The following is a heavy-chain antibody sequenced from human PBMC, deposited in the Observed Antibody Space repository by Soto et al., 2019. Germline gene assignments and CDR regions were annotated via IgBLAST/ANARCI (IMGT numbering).Heavy chain of an antibody. Sequence: QVQLQQWGAGLLKPSETLSLDCGVLGGSFTDYDWTWVRQSPGRGLEWIGEVSRSGRITYNPSLRSRFTISRDPASNQFSLRLTCVSGADTALYYCAGYSSSFVAFEVWGHGTEVTVSS. D-gene: IGHD3-10*01. CDR1: GGSFTDYD. V-gene: IGHV4-34*01. CDR3: AGYSSSFVAFEV. CDR2: VSRSGRI. J-gene: IGHJ3*01.